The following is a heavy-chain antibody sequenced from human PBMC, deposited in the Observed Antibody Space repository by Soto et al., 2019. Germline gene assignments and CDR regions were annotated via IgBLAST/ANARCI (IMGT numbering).Heavy chain of an antibody. J-gene: IGHJ4*02. V-gene: IGHV1-18*01. CDR3: ARGRSGYFDY. D-gene: IGHD3-3*01. Sequence: ASVKGSWETSGYTFTGYGISWVRQAPGQGLEWMGWISAYNGNTNYAQKLQGRVTMTTDTSTSTAYMELRSLRSDDTAVYYCARGRSGYFDYWGQGTLVTVSS. CDR2: ISAYNGNT. CDR1: GYTFTGYG.